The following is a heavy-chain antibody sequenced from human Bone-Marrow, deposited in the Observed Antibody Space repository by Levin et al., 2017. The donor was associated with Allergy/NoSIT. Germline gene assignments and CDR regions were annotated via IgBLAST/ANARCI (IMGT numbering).Heavy chain of an antibody. CDR2: VFYTGST. J-gene: IGHJ5*01. V-gene: IGHV4-59*12. CDR1: GVSIKNYY. D-gene: IGHD2-15*01. Sequence: NPSETLSLTCVVSGVSIKNYYWTWIRQPPGKGLEWIGYVFYTGSTNYSPSLKSRVTMSVDTSKNQSSLKLTSVTAADTAMYYCATYGLSGGSSSFDSWGQGTLVTVSS. CDR3: ATYGLSGGSSSFDS.